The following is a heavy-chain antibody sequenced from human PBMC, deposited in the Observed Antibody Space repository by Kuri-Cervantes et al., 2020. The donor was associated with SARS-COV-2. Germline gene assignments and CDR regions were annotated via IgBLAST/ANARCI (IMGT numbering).Heavy chain of an antibody. Sequence: GESLKISCAASGFTFSSYAMSWVRQAPGKGLEWVSAISGSGGSTYYADSVKGRFTISRDNSKNTLYLQMNSLRAEDTAVYYCAKDQHGIVVVVAAIDYWGQGTLVTDSS. CDR3: AKDQHGIVVVVAAIDY. CDR1: GFTFSSYA. D-gene: IGHD2-15*01. V-gene: IGHV3-23*01. CDR2: ISGSGGST. J-gene: IGHJ4*02.